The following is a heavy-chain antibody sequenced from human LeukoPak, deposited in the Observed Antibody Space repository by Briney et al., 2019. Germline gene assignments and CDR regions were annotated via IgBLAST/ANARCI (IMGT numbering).Heavy chain of an antibody. Sequence: SETLSLTCAVYGGSFSGYYWSWIRQPPGKGLEWIGEINHSGSTNYNPSLKSRVTISVDTSKNQFSLKLSSVTAADTAVYYCARGLGCSGGICSVFDYWGRGTLVTVSS. D-gene: IGHD2-15*01. CDR3: ARGLGCSGGICSVFDY. CDR1: GGSFSGYY. V-gene: IGHV4-34*01. CDR2: INHSGST. J-gene: IGHJ4*02.